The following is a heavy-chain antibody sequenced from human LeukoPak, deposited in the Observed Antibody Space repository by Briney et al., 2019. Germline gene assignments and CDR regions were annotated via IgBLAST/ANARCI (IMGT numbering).Heavy chain of an antibody. CDR2: TSSSGSSI. CDR1: GFTFSDYY. Sequence: PGGSLRLSCAASGFTFSDYYMNWIRQAPGKGLEWVSYTSSSGSSIYYADSVKGRFTISRDNSKNTLYLQMNSLRAEDTAVYYCARGGYSYGFWFDPWGQGTLVTVSS. CDR3: ARGGYSYGFWFDP. V-gene: IGHV3-11*01. J-gene: IGHJ5*02. D-gene: IGHD5-18*01.